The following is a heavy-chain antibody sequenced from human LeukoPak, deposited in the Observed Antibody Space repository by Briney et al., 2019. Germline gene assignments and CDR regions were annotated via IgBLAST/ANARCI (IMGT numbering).Heavy chain of an antibody. CDR3: ARAEKRLWFGEDYFDY. V-gene: IGHV4-34*01. CDR1: GGSFSGYY. D-gene: IGHD3-10*01. Sequence: PSETLSLTCAVYGGSFSGYYWSWIRQPPGKGLEWIGEINHSGSTNYNPSLKSRVTISVDTSKNQFSLKLSSVTAADTAVYYCARAEKRLWFGEDYFDYWGQGTLVTVSS. J-gene: IGHJ4*02. CDR2: INHSGST.